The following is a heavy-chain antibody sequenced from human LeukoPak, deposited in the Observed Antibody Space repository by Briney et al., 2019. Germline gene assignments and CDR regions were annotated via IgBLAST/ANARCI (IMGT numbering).Heavy chain of an antibody. CDR2: ISYDGSNK. CDR3: AKGPCCSGDY. Sequence: PGRSLRPSFAASGSTFSTYGMHWVRQAPGKGLEWVAVISYDGSNKYYADSVKGRFTISRDNSKNTLYLQMNSLRAEDTAVYYCAKGPCCSGDYWGQGTLVTVSS. CDR1: GSTFSTYG. D-gene: IGHD3-10*02. J-gene: IGHJ4*02. V-gene: IGHV3-30*18.